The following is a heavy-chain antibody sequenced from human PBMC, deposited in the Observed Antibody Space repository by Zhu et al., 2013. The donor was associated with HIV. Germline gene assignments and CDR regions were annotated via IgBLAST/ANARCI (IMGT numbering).Heavy chain of an antibody. CDR1: GYIFTGYY. D-gene: IGHD6-13*01. CDR3: ARAAPEAGRAFDI. CDR2: INPNSGGT. Sequence: VQLVQSGAEVKKPGPSVKVSCKASGYIFTGYYMHWVRQAPGQGLEWMGWINPNSGGTNYAQKFQGRVTMTRDTSISTAYMELSRLRSDDTAVYYCARAAPEAGRAFDIWGQGTMVTVSS. V-gene: IGHV1-2*02. J-gene: IGHJ3*02.